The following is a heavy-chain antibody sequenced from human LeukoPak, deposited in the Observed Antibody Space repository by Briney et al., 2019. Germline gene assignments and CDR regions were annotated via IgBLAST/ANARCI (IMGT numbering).Heavy chain of an antibody. CDR3: ARGGITMVRGVSGNYYGMDV. J-gene: IGHJ6*04. D-gene: IGHD3-10*01. V-gene: IGHV4-34*01. CDR2: INHSGST. Sequence: SETLSLTCAVYGGSFSGYYWSWIRQPPGKGLEWIGEINHSGSTNYNPSLKSRVTISVDTSKNQSSLKLSSVTAADTAVYYCARGGITMVRGVSGNYYGMDVWGKGTTVTVSS. CDR1: GGSFSGYY.